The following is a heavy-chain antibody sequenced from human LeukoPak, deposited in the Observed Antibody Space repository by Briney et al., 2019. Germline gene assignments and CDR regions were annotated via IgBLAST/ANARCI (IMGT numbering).Heavy chain of an antibody. J-gene: IGHJ3*02. CDR1: GGSISSYY. CDR2: IYYSGST. D-gene: IGHD3-16*01. Sequence: SETLSLTCTVSGGSISSYYWSWIRQPPGKGLEWIGYIYYSGSTNYNPSLKSRVTISVDTSKNQFSLKLSSVTAADTAVYYCASSPPLGAFDIWGQGTMVTVSS. V-gene: IGHV4-59*01. CDR3: ASSPPLGAFDI.